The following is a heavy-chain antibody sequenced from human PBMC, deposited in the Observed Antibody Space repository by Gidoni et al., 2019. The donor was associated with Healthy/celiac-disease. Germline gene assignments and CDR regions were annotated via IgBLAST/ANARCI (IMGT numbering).Heavy chain of an antibody. CDR3: AKDRQQWLVYYFDY. D-gene: IGHD6-19*01. V-gene: IGHV3-30*18. CDR2: ISYAGSNK. J-gene: IGHJ4*02. Sequence: QVQLVESGGGVVQPGRSLRLSCAASGFTFSSYGMHWVRQAPGKGLEWVAVISYAGSNKYYADSVKGRFTISRDNSKNTLYLQMNSLRAEDTAVYYCAKDRQQWLVYYFDYWGQGTLVTVSS. CDR1: GFTFSSYG.